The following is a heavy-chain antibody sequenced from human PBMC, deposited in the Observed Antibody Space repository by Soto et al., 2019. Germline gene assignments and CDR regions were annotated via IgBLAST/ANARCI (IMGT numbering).Heavy chain of an antibody. Sequence: EVQLVESGGGLVKPGGSLRLSCAASGFSFSNAWMNWVRQAPGKGLEWVGRIKRKIDGEATDYAAPVKGRITVSRDDSKSALYLHMNSLKGDDTAVYYCTTGSVEGVWGQGTTVTVSS. V-gene: IGHV3-15*07. CDR2: IKRKIDGEAT. CDR3: TTGSVEGV. D-gene: IGHD2-15*01. J-gene: IGHJ6*02. CDR1: GFSFSNAW.